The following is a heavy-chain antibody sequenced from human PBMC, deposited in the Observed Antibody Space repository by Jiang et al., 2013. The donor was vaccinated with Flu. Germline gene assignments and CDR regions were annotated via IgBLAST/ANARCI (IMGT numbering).Heavy chain of an antibody. CDR2: IYYSGST. Sequence: GLVKPSETLSLTCTVSGGSISSSSYYWGWIRQPPGKGLEWIGSIYYSGSTYYNPSLKSRVTISVDTSKNQFSLKLSSVTAADTAVYYCARPDTAMVTGPFDYWGQGTLVTVSS. V-gene: IGHV4-39*01. D-gene: IGHD5-18*01. J-gene: IGHJ4*02. CDR1: GGSISSSSYY. CDR3: ARPDTAMVTGPFDY.